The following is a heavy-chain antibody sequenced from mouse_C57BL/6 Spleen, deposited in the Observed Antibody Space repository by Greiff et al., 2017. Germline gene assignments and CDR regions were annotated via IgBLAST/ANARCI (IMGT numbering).Heavy chain of an antibody. V-gene: IGHV1-5*01. CDR1: GYTFTSYW. Sequence: VHVKQSGTVLARPGASVKMSCKTSGYTFTSYWMHWVKQRPGQGLEWIGAIYPGNSDTSYNQKFKGKAKLTAVTSASTAYLELSSLTNEDSAVYYCTRDSGSSDGFAYWGHGTLVTVSA. CDR3: TRDSGSSDGFAY. D-gene: IGHD1-1*01. CDR2: IYPGNSDT. J-gene: IGHJ3*01.